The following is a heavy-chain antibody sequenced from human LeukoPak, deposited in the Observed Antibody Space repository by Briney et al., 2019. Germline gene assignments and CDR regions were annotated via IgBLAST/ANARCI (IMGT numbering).Heavy chain of an antibody. CDR1: GYTFTGYY. V-gene: IGHV1-2*02. CDR3: ARDPAYYESSGPATPFDP. J-gene: IGHJ5*02. CDR2: INPNSGGT. D-gene: IGHD3-22*01. Sequence: ASVKVSCKASGYTFTGYYMHWVRQAPGQELEWMGWINPNSGGTNYAQKFQGRVTMTRDTSISTAYMELSRLRSDDTAVYYCARDPAYYESSGPATPFDPWGQGTLVTVSS.